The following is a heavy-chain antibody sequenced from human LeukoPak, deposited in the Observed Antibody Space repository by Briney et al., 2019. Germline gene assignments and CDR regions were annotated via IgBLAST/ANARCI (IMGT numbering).Heavy chain of an antibody. D-gene: IGHD5-12*01. CDR2: INHSGST. CDR1: GGSFSGYY. Sequence: SETLSLTCAVYGGSFSGYYWSWIRQPPGKGLEWIGEINHSGSTNYNPSLKSRVTISVDTSKNQFSLKLSSVTAADTAVYYCARGYSGYDCAYYYYYMDVWGKGTTVTVSS. CDR3: ARGYSGYDCAYYYYYMDV. J-gene: IGHJ6*03. V-gene: IGHV4-34*01.